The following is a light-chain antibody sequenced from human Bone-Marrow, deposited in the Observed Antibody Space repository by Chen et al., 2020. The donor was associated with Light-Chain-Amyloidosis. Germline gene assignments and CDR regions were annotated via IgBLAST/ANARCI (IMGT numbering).Light chain of an antibody. CDR3: QGWDRSSDRPV. CDR1: NIGSTS. Sequence: SYVLTQPSSVSVAPGQTATIACGGNNIGSTSVHWYQQTPGQAPLLVVYDDSDRPSGIPGRLAGSNSGTTATLSISRVEAVDEDYYYCQGWDRSSDRPVFGGGTKLTVL. J-gene: IGLJ3*02. V-gene: IGLV3-21*02. CDR2: DDS.